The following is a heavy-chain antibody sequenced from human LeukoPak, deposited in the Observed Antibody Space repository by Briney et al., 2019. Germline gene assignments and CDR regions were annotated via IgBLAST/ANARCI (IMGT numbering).Heavy chain of an antibody. CDR2: IIPILGIA. CDR1: GGTFSSYA. D-gene: IGHD3-10*01. J-gene: IGHJ4*02. CDR3: ARRGQRRPGLDY. V-gene: IGHV1-69*04. Sequence: SVKVSCKASGGTFSSYAISWVRQAPGQGLEWMGRIIPILGIANYAQKFQGRVTITADKSTSTAYMELSSLRSEDTAVYYCARRGQRRPGLDYWGQGTLVTVSS.